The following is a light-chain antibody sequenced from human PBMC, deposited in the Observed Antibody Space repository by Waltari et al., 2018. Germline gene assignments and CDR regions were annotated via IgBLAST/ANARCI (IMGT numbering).Light chain of an antibody. CDR2: DVN. J-gene: IGLJ2*01. CDR3: SSYTSSSTL. CDR1: SSDVRGYNY. Sequence: QSALTPPASVSGSPGQSITISCPGTSSDVRGYNYVPWYQQHPDKAPKLMIYDVNNRASGVSNRFSGSKSGNTASLTISGLQAEDEADYYCSSYTSSSTLFGGGTKLTVL. V-gene: IGLV2-14*03.